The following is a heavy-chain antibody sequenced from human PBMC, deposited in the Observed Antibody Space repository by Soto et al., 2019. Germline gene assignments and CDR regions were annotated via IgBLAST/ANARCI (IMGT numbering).Heavy chain of an antibody. Sequence: PGGSLRLSCAASGFTFSSYGMHWVRQAPGKGLEWVSVISYDGSNKYYADSVKGRFTISRDNSKNTLYLQMNSLRAEDTAVYYCAKSFKYRSSWPGDDAFDIGGQGTMVTVSS. D-gene: IGHD6-13*01. J-gene: IGHJ3*02. CDR3: AKSFKYRSSWPGDDAFDI. V-gene: IGHV3-30*18. CDR1: GFTFSSYG. CDR2: ISYDGSNK.